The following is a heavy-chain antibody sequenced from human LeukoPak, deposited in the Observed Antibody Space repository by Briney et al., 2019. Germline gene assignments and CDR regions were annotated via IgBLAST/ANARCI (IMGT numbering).Heavy chain of an antibody. V-gene: IGHV4-4*02. CDR3: ARSKYSREGFDY. Sequence: SGTLSLTCAVSGGSISSSNWWSWVRQPPGKGLEWIGEIYHSGSTNYNPSLKSRVTISVDESKNQFSLKLSSVTAADTAVYYCARSKYSREGFDYWGQGTLVTVSS. CDR1: GGSISSSNW. J-gene: IGHJ4*02. CDR2: IYHSGST. D-gene: IGHD6-6*01.